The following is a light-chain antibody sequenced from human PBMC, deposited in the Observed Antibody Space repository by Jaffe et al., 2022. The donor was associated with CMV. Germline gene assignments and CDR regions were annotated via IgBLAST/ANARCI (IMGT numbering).Light chain of an antibody. CDR3: QQSYTTSWT. Sequence: DIQVTQSPPSLSASVGDRVTITCRASESVNMYLNWYQQKPGKAPKLLIYAASRLQSGVPSRFSGSGSGTDFTLTISSLQTEDVGSYFCQQSYTTSWTFGQGTKVEIK. J-gene: IGKJ1*01. V-gene: IGKV1-39*01. CDR1: ESVNMY. CDR2: AAS.